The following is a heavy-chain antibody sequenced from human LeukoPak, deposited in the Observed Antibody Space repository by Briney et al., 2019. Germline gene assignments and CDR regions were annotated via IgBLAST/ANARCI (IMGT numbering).Heavy chain of an antibody. J-gene: IGHJ4*02. CDR3: ARPFAAAAGTFGY. CDR1: GYTFTSYD. V-gene: IGHV1-8*03. D-gene: IGHD6-13*01. Sequence: GASVKVSCKASGYTFTSYDINWVRQATGQGLEWMGWMNPNSGNTGYAQKFQGRVTITRNTSISTAYMELSSLRSEDTAVYYCARPFAAAAGTFGYWGQGTLVTVSS. CDR2: MNPNSGNT.